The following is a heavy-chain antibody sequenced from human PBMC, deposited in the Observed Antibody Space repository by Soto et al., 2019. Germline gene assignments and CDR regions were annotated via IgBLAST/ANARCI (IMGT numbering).Heavy chain of an antibody. J-gene: IGHJ4*02. Sequence: SVKVSCKASGFTFTGSAVQWVRQARGQRLEWIGWIVVGSGNTNYAQKFQERVTITRDMSTSTAYMELSSLRSEDTAVYYCAAMHYDSSGYYYDYWGQGTLVTVSS. V-gene: IGHV1-58*01. CDR3: AAMHYDSSGYYYDY. CDR2: IVVGSGNT. CDR1: GFTFTGSA. D-gene: IGHD3-22*01.